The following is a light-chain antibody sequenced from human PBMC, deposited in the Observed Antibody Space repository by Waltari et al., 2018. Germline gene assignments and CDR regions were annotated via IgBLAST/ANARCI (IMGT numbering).Light chain of an antibody. Sequence: EIVLTHSPATLSLSPGERTHLPCRASQSVSSYLALYPQKPGQAPRLLIYDASNRATGIPARFSGSGSGTDFTLTISSLEPEDFAVYYCQQRSNWPLTFGGGTKVEIK. J-gene: IGKJ4*01. V-gene: IGKV3-11*01. CDR1: QSVSSY. CDR3: QQRSNWPLT. CDR2: DAS.